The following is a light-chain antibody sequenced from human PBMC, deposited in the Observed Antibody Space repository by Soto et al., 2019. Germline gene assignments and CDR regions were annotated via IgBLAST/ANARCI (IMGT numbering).Light chain of an antibody. CDR3: CSYAGSWV. CDR2: EDS. CDR1: SSDVGSYNL. Sequence: QSALTQPASVSGSPGQSITISCTGTSSDVGSYNLVSWYQQYPGKAPKLMIYEDSKRSSGVSNRFSAFKSGNTASLTISGLQAEDEADYYCCSYAGSWVFGGGTKLTVL. V-gene: IGLV2-23*01. J-gene: IGLJ3*02.